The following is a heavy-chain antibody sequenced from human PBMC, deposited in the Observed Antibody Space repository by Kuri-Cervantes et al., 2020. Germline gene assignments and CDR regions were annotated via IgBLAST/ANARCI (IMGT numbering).Heavy chain of an antibody. D-gene: IGHD7-27*01. CDR2: IIPIFGTA. V-gene: IGHV1-69*05. CDR3: AGGPNWGLRPWGAFDI. Sequence: SVKVSCKASGYSFTSYAISWVRQAPGQGLEWMGGIIPIFGTASYAQKFQGRVTITTDESTGTAYMELSSLRSEDTAVYFCAGGPNWGLRPWGAFDIWGQGTMVTVSS. CDR1: GYSFTSYA. J-gene: IGHJ3*02.